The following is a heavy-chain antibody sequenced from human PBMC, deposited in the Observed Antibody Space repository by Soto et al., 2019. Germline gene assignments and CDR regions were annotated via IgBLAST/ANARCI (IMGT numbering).Heavy chain of an antibody. V-gene: IGHV4-31*03. CDR2: IYYSGST. CDR1: GGSISSGGYY. CDR3: ARVGEPPLTTDSSGYYYDY. D-gene: IGHD3-22*01. J-gene: IGHJ4*02. Sequence: SETLSLTCTVSGGSISSGGYYWSWIRQHPGKGLEWIGYIYYSGSTYYNPSLKSRVTISVDTSKNQFSLKLSSVTAADTAVYYCARVGEPPLTTDSSGYYYDYWGQGTLVTVSS.